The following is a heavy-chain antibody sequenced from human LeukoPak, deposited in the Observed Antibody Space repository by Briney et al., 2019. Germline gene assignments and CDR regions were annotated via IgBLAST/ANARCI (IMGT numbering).Heavy chain of an antibody. J-gene: IGHJ4*02. CDR2: IYHSGST. CDR1: GGSISSGGYS. V-gene: IGHV4-30-2*01. D-gene: IGHD4-23*01. CDR3: AREAHGGNYFDY. Sequence: PSETLSLTCAVSGGSISSGGYSWSWIRQPPGKGLEWIGYIYHSGSTYYNPSPKSRVTISVDRSKNQFSLKLSSVTAADTAVYYCAREAHGGNYFDYWGQGTLVTVSS.